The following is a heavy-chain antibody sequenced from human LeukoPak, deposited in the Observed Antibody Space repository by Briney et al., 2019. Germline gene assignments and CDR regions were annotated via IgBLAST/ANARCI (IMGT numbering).Heavy chain of an antibody. CDR2: IYSGGST. Sequence: GGSLRLSCAASGFTVSSNYMNWVRQAPGKGLEWVSIIYSGGSTYYADSVKGRFTISRDNSKSTLYLQMNSLRVEDTAIYYCAKGGPQFFDYWGQGTLVTVSS. D-gene: IGHD5-24*01. CDR3: AKGGPQFFDY. CDR1: GFTVSSNY. V-gene: IGHV3-53*01. J-gene: IGHJ4*02.